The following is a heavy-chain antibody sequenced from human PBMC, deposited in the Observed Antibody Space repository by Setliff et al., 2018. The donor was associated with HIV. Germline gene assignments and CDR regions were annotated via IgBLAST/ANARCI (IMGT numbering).Heavy chain of an antibody. CDR2: IYYSGST. Sequence: SETLSLTCTVSDGSISSSVYYWSWIRQHPGKGLEWIGYIYYSGSTYYNPSLKSRVTMSVDTSKNQFSLKLSSVTAADTAVYYCATGLIMAPDYWGQGSLVTVSS. D-gene: IGHD2-8*01. V-gene: IGHV4-31*03. J-gene: IGHJ4*02. CDR1: DGSISSSVYY. CDR3: ATGLIMAPDY.